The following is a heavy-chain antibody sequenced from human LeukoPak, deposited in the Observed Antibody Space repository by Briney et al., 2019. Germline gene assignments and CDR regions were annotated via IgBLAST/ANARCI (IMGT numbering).Heavy chain of an antibody. V-gene: IGHV3-53*01. CDR1: GFTFSSNY. CDR3: ASQRSFNF. CDR2: IYSGGGT. J-gene: IGHJ4*02. D-gene: IGHD1-26*01. Sequence: GGSLRLSCAASGFTFSSNYMSWVRQAPGKGLEWVSVIYSGGGTYYADSVRGRFTISRDNSKNTGYLQMNSLRAEDTAVYFCASQRSFNFWGQGTLVTVSS.